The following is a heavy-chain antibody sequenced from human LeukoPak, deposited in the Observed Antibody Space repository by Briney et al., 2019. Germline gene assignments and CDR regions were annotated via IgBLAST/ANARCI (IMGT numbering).Heavy chain of an antibody. CDR1: GGSISSGGYY. V-gene: IGHV4-31*03. CDR3: ARHSSSWGALGY. CDR2: IYYSGST. Sequence: SQTLSLTCTVSGGSISSGGYYWSWIRQHPGKGLEWIGYIYYSGSTYYNPSLKSRVTISVDTSKNQFSLKLSSVTAADTAVYYCARHSSSWGALGYWGQGTLVTVSS. J-gene: IGHJ4*02. D-gene: IGHD6-13*01.